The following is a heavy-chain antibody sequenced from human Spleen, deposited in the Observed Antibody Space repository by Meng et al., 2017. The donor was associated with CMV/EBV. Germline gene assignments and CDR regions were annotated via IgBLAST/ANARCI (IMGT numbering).Heavy chain of an antibody. CDR1: DHSVPYYW. J-gene: IGHJ4*02. Sequence: QVRHVCFGAEVQKPAAPVTVSCKASDHSVPYYWLHWVRRAPVQGFEWMGRINPRSGDTHYAQRFQGRVTMTGDTSISTAYMELSGLRSDDTAMYYCARDEDISAAGKLFGDYWGQGTLVTVSS. CDR3: ARDEDISAAGKLFGDY. D-gene: IGHD6-13*01. V-gene: IGHV1-2*06. CDR2: INPRSGDT.